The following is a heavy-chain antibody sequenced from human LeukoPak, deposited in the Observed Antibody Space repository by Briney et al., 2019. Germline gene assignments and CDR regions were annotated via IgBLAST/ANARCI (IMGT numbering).Heavy chain of an antibody. D-gene: IGHD3-22*01. CDR1: GGSISSYY. CDR3: ARHYDSSGYPYQH. CDR2: IYYSGST. Sequence: PSETLSLTCTVSGGSISSYYWSWIRQPPGKGLEWIGYIYYSGSTNYNPSLKSRVTISVDTSKNQFSLKLSSVTAADTAVYYCARHYDSSGYPYQHWGQGTLVTVSS. J-gene: IGHJ1*01. V-gene: IGHV4-59*01.